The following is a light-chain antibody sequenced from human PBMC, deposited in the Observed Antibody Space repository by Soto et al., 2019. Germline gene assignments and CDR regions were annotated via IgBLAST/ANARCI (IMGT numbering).Light chain of an antibody. J-gene: IGKJ4*01. CDR1: QSVGSS. Sequence: MTQSPATLSVARGKRATLSFRASQSVGSSLAWYQRKPGQAPRLLIYGASTQATGIPDRFSGSGSGTEFTLTISSMQSEDFAAYFCQQYYNWPLTFGGGTKVDI. CDR2: GAS. CDR3: QQYYNWPLT. V-gene: IGKV3-15*01.